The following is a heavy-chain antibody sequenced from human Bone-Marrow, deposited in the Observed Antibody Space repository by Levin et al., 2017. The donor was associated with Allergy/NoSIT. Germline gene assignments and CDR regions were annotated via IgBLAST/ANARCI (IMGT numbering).Heavy chain of an antibody. CDR3: TTMTHLTYYYGSGSSDAFNI. CDR1: GYTLIELS. J-gene: IGHJ3*02. D-gene: IGHD3-10*01. V-gene: IGHV1-24*01. CDR2: FDPATGET. Sequence: GASVKVSCKVSGYTLIELSIHWVRQAPGKGLEWVGGFDPATGETIYAQKFQGRVTMTEDTSTETAYMDLSSLRSEDTAVYFCTTMTHLTYYYGSGSSDAFNIWGQGTMVTVSS.